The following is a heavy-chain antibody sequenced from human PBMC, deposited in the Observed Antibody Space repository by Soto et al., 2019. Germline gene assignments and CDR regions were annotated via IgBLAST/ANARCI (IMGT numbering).Heavy chain of an antibody. CDR2: ISGSGGST. CDR1: GFTFSSYA. J-gene: IGHJ4*02. V-gene: IGHV3-23*01. D-gene: IGHD3-3*01. Sequence: EVQLLESGGGLVQPGGSLRLSCAASGFTFSSYAMSWVRQAPGKGLEWVSAISGSGGSTYYADSVKGRFTISRDNSKNTPYLQMNSLRAEDTAVYYCAKKVLRFLEWSSEPHPEYWGQGTLVTVSS. CDR3: AKKVLRFLEWSSEPHPEY.